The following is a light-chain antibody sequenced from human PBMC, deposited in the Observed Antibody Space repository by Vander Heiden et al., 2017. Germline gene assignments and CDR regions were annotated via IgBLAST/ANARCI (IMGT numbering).Light chain of an antibody. CDR2: DAS. CDR3: QQHSNWPPLT. V-gene: IGKV3-11*01. CDR1: QSVSTY. J-gene: IGKJ4*01. Sequence: DIVLTQSPATLSLSPGDSATLSCRASQSVSTYLAWSHKKPGQAPRLLIYDASNRAPGIPARSSGRGSGTDFTLIISSLEPEDFAVYYWQQHSNWPPLTFGGRTKVEIK.